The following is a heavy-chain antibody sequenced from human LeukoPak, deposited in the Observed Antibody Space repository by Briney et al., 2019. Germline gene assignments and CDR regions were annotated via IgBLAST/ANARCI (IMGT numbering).Heavy chain of an antibody. D-gene: IGHD4-17*01. Sequence: GGSLRLSCAASGFAFDDYAMHWVRHAPGKGLQWISSINWVGDTSSYADSVKGRFTVSRDNTEGSLYLQMDSLRSEDTALYYCAKDRQFGDYGGGDFFDSWGQGTLVTVSS. CDR1: GFAFDDYA. CDR3: AKDRQFGDYGGGDFFDS. CDR2: INWVGDTS. J-gene: IGHJ4*02. V-gene: IGHV3-43D*03.